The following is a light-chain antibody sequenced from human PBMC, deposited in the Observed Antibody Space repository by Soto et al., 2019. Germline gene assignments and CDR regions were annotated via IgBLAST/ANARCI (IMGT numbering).Light chain of an antibody. Sequence: QSVLNQPPSASGTPGQRVTIFCPGSSSNIGSDNVNWYQQVPVTAPKLLMYKNNQRPSGVPDRFSAYKSGTSASLAISGLQSDDEDDYYCAVWDARLSGYVFGTGTKLTVL. J-gene: IGLJ1*01. CDR3: AVWDARLSGYV. V-gene: IGLV1-44*01. CDR2: KNN. CDR1: SSNIGSDN.